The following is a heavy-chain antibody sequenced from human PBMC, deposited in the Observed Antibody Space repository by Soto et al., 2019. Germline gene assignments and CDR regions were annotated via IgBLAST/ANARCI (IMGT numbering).Heavy chain of an antibody. D-gene: IGHD2-15*01. CDR2: ISNRGDT. CDR1: GFIVSNTY. J-gene: IGHJ3*02. CDR3: AREPRDCRGGSCSITGDAYDI. Sequence: EVQLVESGGGLVQPGGSLRLSCTASGFIVSNTYVNWVRQAPGKGLEWVSVISNRGDTHYADSVRGRFSLSRAISDNTLHLQMNNLRVEDTAVYYCAREPRDCRGGSCSITGDAYDIWGQGTMVTVSS. V-gene: IGHV3-66*01.